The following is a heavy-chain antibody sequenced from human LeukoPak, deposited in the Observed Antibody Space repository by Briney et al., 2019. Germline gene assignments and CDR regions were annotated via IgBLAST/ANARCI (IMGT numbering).Heavy chain of an antibody. CDR2: IYPVDSDT. V-gene: IGHV5-51*01. J-gene: IGHJ4*02. D-gene: IGHD5-18*01. CDR3: ARHLVGYSYGWDFDY. CDR1: GYSFTSYW. Sequence: GESLQISCKGSGYSFTSYWIGWVRQMPGKGLEWMGIIYPVDSDTRYSPSFQGQVTISADKSISTAYLQWSSLKASDTAMYYCARHLVGYSYGWDFDYWGQGTLVTVSS.